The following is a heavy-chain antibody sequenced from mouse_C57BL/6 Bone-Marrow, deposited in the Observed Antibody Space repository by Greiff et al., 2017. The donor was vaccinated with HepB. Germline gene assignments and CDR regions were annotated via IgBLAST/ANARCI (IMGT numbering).Heavy chain of an antibody. Sequence: DVKLQESGPVLVKPGPSVKISCKASGFTFTDYYMHWVKQSHGKSLEWIGLVYPYNGGTSYNQKFKGKATLTVATDSSTAYMELNSLTSEDSAVYYSARTSYYLFAYWGKETLVTVSA. CDR3: ARTSYYLFAY. CDR1: GFTFTDYY. CDR2: VYPYNGGT. J-gene: IGHJ3*01. V-gene: IGHV1-36*01. D-gene: IGHD2-12*01.